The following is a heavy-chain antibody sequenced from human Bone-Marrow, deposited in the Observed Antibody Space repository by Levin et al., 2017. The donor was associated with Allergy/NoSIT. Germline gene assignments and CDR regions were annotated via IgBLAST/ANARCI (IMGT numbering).Heavy chain of an antibody. J-gene: IGHJ4*02. CDR3: ARGDSRNHYFDY. CDR1: GFTFSSYG. V-gene: IGHV3-33*01. CDR2: IWYDGSNK. Sequence: GESLKISCAASGFTFSSYGMHWVRQAPGKGLEWVAVIWYDGSNKYYADSVKGRFTISRDNSKNTLYLQMNSLRAEDTAVYYCARGDSRNHYFDYWGQGTLVTVSS. D-gene: IGHD6-13*01.